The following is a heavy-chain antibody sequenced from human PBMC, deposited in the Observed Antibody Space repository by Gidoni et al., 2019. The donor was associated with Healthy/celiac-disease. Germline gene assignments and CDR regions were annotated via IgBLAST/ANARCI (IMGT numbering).Heavy chain of an antibody. D-gene: IGHD6-13*01. CDR1: GGSISSSSYY. CDR3: ARRGQQLINWFDP. V-gene: IGHV4-39*01. Sequence: QLQLQESGPGLVKPSETLSLTCTVPGGSISSSSYYWGWIRQPPGKGLEWIGSIYYSGSTYYNPSLKSRVTISVDTSKNQFSLKLSSVTAADTAVYYCARRGQQLINWFDPWGQGTLVTVSS. J-gene: IGHJ5*02. CDR2: IYYSGST.